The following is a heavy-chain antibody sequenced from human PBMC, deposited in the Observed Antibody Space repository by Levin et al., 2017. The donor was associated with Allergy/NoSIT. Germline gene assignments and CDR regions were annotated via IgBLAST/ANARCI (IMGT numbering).Heavy chain of an antibody. CDR1: GFTFSSYG. D-gene: IGHD3-10*01. CDR3: AKSLVRGVIRDYYYYYYMDV. CDR2: ISYDGSNK. J-gene: IGHJ6*03. V-gene: IGHV3-30*18. Sequence: GGSLRLSCAASGFTFSSYGMHWVRQAPGKGLEWVAVISYDGSNKYYADSVKGRFTISRDNSKNTLYLQMNSLRAEDTAVYYCAKSLVRGVIRDYYYYYYMDVWGKGTTVTVSS.